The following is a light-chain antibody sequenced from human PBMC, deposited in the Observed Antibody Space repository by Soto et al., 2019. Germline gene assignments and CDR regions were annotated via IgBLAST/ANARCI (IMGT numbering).Light chain of an antibody. J-gene: IGLJ6*01. CDR2: DVS. CDR1: SSDVGGYNY. Sequence: QSALTQPASVSGSPGQSITISCTGTSSDVGGYNYVSWYQLHPGKAPKFMIYDVSNRPSGVSNRFSGSKSGNTASLTISGLQAEDEADYYFSSYTTSNTRQIVFGTGTKLTVL. CDR3: SSYTTSNTRQIV. V-gene: IGLV2-14*01.